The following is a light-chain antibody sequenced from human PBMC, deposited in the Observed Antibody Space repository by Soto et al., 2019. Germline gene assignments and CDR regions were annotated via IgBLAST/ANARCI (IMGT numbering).Light chain of an antibody. J-gene: IGKJ1*01. Sequence: IVLTQSPGTLSLSPWERATLSCRASQSVSSSYLAWYQQKPGQAPRLLIYGASSRATGIPDRFSGSGSGTDFTLTISRLEPEDFAVYYCQQYGSSPPRTFGQGTKVDIK. CDR3: QQYGSSPPRT. V-gene: IGKV3-20*01. CDR2: GAS. CDR1: QSVSSSY.